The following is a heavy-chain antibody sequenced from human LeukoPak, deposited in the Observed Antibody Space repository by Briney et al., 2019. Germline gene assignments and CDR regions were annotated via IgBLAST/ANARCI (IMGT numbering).Heavy chain of an antibody. V-gene: IGHV3-74*01. CDR2: INQDGRYI. CDR3: ARESTVGGALQD. J-gene: IGHJ4*02. D-gene: IGHD1-26*01. CDR1: GRTFDRYW. Sequence: GGSLRLSCSASGRTFDRYWMHWVRQTPGKRLVWVSLINQDGRYITYAYFVQGRFTISRDTAKNTLFLQMNRLRAEDTAVYYCARESTVGGALQDWGQGALVTVSS.